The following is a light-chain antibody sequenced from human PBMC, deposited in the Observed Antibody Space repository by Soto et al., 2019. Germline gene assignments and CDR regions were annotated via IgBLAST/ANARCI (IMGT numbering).Light chain of an antibody. Sequence: QSALTQPASVSGSPGQSITISCTGTSSDVGGYIYVSWYQQHPGKAPKLMIYDVTSRPSGVSYRFSGSKSGNTASLTISGLQAEDEADYYCCSFTSITTYVFGTGTKVTV. CDR1: SSDVGGYIY. CDR3: CSFTSITTYV. CDR2: DVT. V-gene: IGLV2-14*01. J-gene: IGLJ1*01.